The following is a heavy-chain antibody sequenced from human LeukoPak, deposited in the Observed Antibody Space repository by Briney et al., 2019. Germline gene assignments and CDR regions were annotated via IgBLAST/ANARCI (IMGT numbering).Heavy chain of an antibody. J-gene: IGHJ4*02. CDR2: IRSKAYGGTT. CDR3: TRGLWGPPFDY. Sequence: PGGSLRLSCTASGCTFGDYAMSWVRQAPGKGLEWVGFIRSKAYGGTTEYAASVKGRFTISRDDSKSIAYLQMNSLKTEDTAVYYCTRGLWGPPFDYWGQGTLVTVSS. V-gene: IGHV3-49*04. CDR1: GCTFGDYA. D-gene: IGHD3-16*01.